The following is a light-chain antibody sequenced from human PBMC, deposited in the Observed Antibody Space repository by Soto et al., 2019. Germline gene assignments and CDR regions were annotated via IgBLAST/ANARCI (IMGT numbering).Light chain of an antibody. V-gene: IGKV3-20*01. CDR3: QQYDRSPLIT. CDR1: QTVNSNY. Sequence: EIVLTQSPGTLSLSPGERATLSCRASQTVNSNYLAWYQQRPGQAPRLLIYGASTRAADIPDRFSGSGSGTDFTLTINRLEPEDFAVYYCQQYDRSPLITFGGGTKVEIK. J-gene: IGKJ4*01. CDR2: GAS.